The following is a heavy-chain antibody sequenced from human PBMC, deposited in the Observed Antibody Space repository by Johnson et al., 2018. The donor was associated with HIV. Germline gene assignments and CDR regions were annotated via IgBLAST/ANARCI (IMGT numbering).Heavy chain of an antibody. V-gene: IGHV3-9*01. D-gene: IGHD6-19*01. Sequence: VQLVESGGGLVQPGRSLRLSCAASGFTFDDYAIHWVRQPPGKGLECVSGINWNGGRTGYADSVKGRFTISRDNAKNSLYLQMNSLRGEDTALYYCARAGGAVRVNGFDMWGQGTMVTVSS. CDR2: INWNGGRT. J-gene: IGHJ3*02. CDR1: GFTFDDYA. CDR3: ARAGGAVRVNGFDM.